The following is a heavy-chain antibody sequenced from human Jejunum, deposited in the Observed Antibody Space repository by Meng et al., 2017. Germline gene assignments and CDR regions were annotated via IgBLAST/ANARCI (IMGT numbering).Heavy chain of an antibody. D-gene: IGHD2-2*02. Sequence: QGQLVQSGAEVKKPGASGKVACKASGYTFTNYIIHWVRQAPGQSLEWMGWINAGNGDTKYSQRFQDTVTFTRDTSASTAYMELSSLTSEDTAVYYCARPDCTSTSCYTLEYWGQGTLVTVSS. CDR3: ARPDCTSTSCYTLEY. V-gene: IGHV1-3*01. CDR2: INAGNGDT. J-gene: IGHJ4*02. CDR1: GYTFTNYI.